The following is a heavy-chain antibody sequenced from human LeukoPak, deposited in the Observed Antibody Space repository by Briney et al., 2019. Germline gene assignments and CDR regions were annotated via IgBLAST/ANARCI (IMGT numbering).Heavy chain of an antibody. CDR2: INSVGTAM. D-gene: IGHD3-10*01. Sequence: PGGSLRLSCAASGFRFSDYYMSWIRQTPGKGLECVSHINSVGTAMCYAESVKGRFTISRDNANNTLFMQMNSLRVEDTAVYYCARDVLPYGSGSYPAYWGQGILVTVSS. CDR1: GFRFSDYY. V-gene: IGHV3-11*01. CDR3: ARDVLPYGSGSYPAY. J-gene: IGHJ4*02.